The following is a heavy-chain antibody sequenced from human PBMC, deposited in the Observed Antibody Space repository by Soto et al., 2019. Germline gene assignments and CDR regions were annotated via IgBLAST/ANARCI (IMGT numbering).Heavy chain of an antibody. D-gene: IGHD3-3*01. CDR2: IYYNGDT. Sequence: PAETLSLTCSVSGVSINRCDYYWSWIRQSPGRGLEWIGSIYYNGDTNYNLSLGSRVTMSVDTSNNQFFLDLQSVVAADTAVYFCAREGGDFVQVPYYWGQGTLVTVSS. J-gene: IGHJ4*02. V-gene: IGHV4-30-4*01. CDR3: AREGGDFVQVPYY. CDR1: GVSINRCDYY.